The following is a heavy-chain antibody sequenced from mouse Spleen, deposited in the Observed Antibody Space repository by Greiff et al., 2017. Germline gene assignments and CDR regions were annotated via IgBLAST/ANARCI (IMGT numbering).Heavy chain of an antibody. CDR2: IDPSDSYT. Sequence: QVQLQQSGAELVMPGASVKLSCKASGYTFTSYWMHWVKQRPGQGLEWIGEIDPSDSYTNYNQKFKGKATLTVDKSSSTAYMQLSSLTSEDSAVYYCARDVTTVVGVWGAGTTVTVSS. J-gene: IGHJ1*01. V-gene: IGHV1-69*01. CDR1: GYTFTSYW. D-gene: IGHD1-1*01. CDR3: ARDVTTVVGV.